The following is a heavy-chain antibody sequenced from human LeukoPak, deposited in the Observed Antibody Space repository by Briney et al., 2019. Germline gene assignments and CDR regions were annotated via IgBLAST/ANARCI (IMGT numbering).Heavy chain of an antibody. Sequence: GGSLRLSCAASGFAFSTYGMHWVRRAPGKGLEWVAVIWYDGSNKYYADSVKGRFTISRDNSKNTLYLQMNSLRAEDTAVYYCARDRYSSLTPYYYYYGMDVWGQGTTVTVSS. CDR2: IWYDGSNK. D-gene: IGHD6-13*01. CDR1: GFAFSTYG. J-gene: IGHJ6*02. V-gene: IGHV3-33*01. CDR3: ARDRYSSLTPYYYYYGMDV.